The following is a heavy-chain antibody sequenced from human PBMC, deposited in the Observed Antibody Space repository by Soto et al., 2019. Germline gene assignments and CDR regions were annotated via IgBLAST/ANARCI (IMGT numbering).Heavy chain of an antibody. V-gene: IGHV1-18*01. CDR3: ARDQYAVGGDF. CDR1: GYTFTDHG. J-gene: IGHJ4*02. CDR2: INTYNGKT. D-gene: IGHD1-26*01. Sequence: QVQLVQSGAEVKKPGASVKVSCKASGYTFTDHGVSWVRQAPGQGLEWMGWINTYNGKTNYAPKVQARVTMTTDTSTTTAYMELRSLKSDDTAVYFCARDQYAVGGDFWGQGTLVTVSS.